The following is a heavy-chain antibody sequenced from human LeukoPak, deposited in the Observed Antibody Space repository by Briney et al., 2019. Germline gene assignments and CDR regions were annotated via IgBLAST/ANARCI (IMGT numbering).Heavy chain of an antibody. J-gene: IGHJ4*02. V-gene: IGHV3-21*01. Sequence: SGGSLRLSCAASGFTFSSYAMSWVRQAPGKGLEWVSSISSSSSYIYYADSVKGRFTISRDNAKNSLYLQMNSLRAEDTAVYYCARERRGIAAHFDYWGQGTLVTVSS. D-gene: IGHD6-13*01. CDR3: ARERRGIAAHFDY. CDR2: ISSSSSYI. CDR1: GFTFSSYA.